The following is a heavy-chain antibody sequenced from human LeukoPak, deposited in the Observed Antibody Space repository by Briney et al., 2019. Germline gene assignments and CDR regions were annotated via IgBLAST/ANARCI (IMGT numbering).Heavy chain of an antibody. Sequence: PGGSLRLSCAASGFTFNTHSMNWVRQVPGKGLEWVAVIWYDGSNKHYADSVKGRFTISRDNSKNTLYLQMNSLRAEDTAVYYCARVYCSSTSCRGGLDYWGQGTLVTVSS. V-gene: IGHV3-33*08. CDR3: ARVYCSSTSCRGGLDY. J-gene: IGHJ4*02. D-gene: IGHD2-2*01. CDR1: GFTFNTHS. CDR2: IWYDGSNK.